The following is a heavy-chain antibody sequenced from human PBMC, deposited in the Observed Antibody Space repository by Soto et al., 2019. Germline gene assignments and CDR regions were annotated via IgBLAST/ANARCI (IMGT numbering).Heavy chain of an antibody. CDR2: INHSGST. Sequence: PTETLSLTCAVYGGSFSGYYWSWIRQPPGKGLEWIGEINHSGSTNYNPSLKSRVTISVDTSKNQFSLKLSSVTAADTAVYYCASLGVYCSSTSCYREGYYFDYWGQGTLVTVSS. V-gene: IGHV4-34*01. J-gene: IGHJ4*02. D-gene: IGHD2-2*02. CDR1: GGSFSGYY. CDR3: ASLGVYCSSTSCYREGYYFDY.